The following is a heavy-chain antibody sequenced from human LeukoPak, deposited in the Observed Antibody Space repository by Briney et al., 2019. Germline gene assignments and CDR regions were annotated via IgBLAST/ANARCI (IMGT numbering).Heavy chain of an antibody. CDR3: AKEGGSIRVVGATTARSDY. V-gene: IGHV3-23*01. J-gene: IGHJ4*02. D-gene: IGHD1-26*01. CDR1: GFTFSSYA. CDR2: ISGSGGST. Sequence: GGSLRLSCAASGFTFSSYAMSWVRQAPGKGLEWVSAISGSGGSTYYADSVKGRFTISRDNSKNTLYLQMNSLRAEDTAVYYCAKEGGSIRVVGATTARSDYWGQGTLVTVSS.